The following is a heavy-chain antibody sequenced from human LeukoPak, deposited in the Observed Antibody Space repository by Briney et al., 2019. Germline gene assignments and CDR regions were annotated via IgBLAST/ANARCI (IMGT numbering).Heavy chain of an antibody. CDR1: GFTFSSYE. Sequence: GGSLRLSCAASGFTFSSYETHWVRQAPGKGLEYVSAISSNGDSTYYANFVKGRFIISRDNSKNTLYLQMGSLRPEDVAVYYCARDRPGDVWGEGTTVTVSS. J-gene: IGHJ6*04. V-gene: IGHV3-64*01. CDR3: ARDRPGDV. CDR2: ISSNGDST.